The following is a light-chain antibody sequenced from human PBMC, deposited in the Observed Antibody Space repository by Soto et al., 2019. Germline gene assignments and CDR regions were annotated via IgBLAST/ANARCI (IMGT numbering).Light chain of an antibody. Sequence: QSALTQPASVSGSPGQSITISCTGNSSDVGSYNLVSWYQQHPGKAPKLMIYEGSKRPSGVSNRFSGSKSGNTASLTISGLQAEYEADYYCCSYAGSSTFVFGGGTKVTFL. V-gene: IGLV2-23*01. CDR2: EGS. J-gene: IGLJ2*01. CDR1: SSDVGSYNL. CDR3: CSYAGSSTFV.